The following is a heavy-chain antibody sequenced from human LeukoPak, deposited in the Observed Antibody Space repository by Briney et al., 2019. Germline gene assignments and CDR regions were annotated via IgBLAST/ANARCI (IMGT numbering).Heavy chain of an antibody. V-gene: IGHV3-30*04. Sequence: GGSLRLSCAASGFTFSNHAMTWVRQAPGKGLEWVALISYNGNKYYADSVRGRFTVSRDKSKNTVYLQMNSLRTEDTAVYFCARDDDRSGHFSFCENWGQGTLVTVSS. CDR1: GFTFSNHA. J-gene: IGHJ4*02. D-gene: IGHD3-22*01. CDR3: ARDDDRSGHFSFCEN. CDR2: ISYNGNK.